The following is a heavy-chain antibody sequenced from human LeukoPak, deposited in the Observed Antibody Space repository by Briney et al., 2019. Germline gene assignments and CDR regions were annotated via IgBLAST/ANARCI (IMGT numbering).Heavy chain of an antibody. CDR2: INPNIGGT. D-gene: IGHD1-1*01. J-gene: IGHJ4*01. V-gene: IGHV1-2*02. CDR3: ARDLGGSTGTPWYYFDY. Sequence: ASVEVSCTASGYTFTDYYFHWVRQLPGQGLECMGCINPNIGGTNYPQKFQGRVTMTRDTSISTAYMELTSLRSEDTAVYYCARDLGGSTGTPWYYFDYWGQGTLVTVSS. CDR1: GYTFTDYY.